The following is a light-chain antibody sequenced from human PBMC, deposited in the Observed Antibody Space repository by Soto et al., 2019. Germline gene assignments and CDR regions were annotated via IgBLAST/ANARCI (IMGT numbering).Light chain of an antibody. V-gene: IGKV1-39*01. Sequence: DLQVTQSPSSLSAFVGDRVTITCRTSQTISNNLNWYQQQPGKAPNLLIYGASSLQSGVPSRFSGSGSGTDFTLTISSLQPEDFATYFCQQSSSAPLTFGQGTKV. CDR3: QQSSSAPLT. CDR1: QTISNN. J-gene: IGKJ1*01. CDR2: GAS.